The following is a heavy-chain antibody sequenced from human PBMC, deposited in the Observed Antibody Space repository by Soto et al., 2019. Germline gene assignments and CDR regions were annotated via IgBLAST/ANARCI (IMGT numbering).Heavy chain of an antibody. CDR2: INHSGST. D-gene: IGHD3-22*01. J-gene: IGHJ3*02. V-gene: IGHV4-34*01. Sequence: PSETLSLTCAVYGGSFSGYYWSWIRQPPGKGLEWIGEINHSGSTNYNPSLKSRVTISVDTSKNQFSLKLSSVTAADTAVYYCARARLAFTMIVVVRGAFDIWGQGTMVTVSS. CDR3: ARARLAFTMIVVVRGAFDI. CDR1: GGSFSGYY.